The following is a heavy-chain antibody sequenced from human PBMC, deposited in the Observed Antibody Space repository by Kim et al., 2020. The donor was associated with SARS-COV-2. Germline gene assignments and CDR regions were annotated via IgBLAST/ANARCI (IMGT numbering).Heavy chain of an antibody. J-gene: IGHJ4*02. D-gene: IGHD3-9*01. Sequence: ASVKVSCKASGYTFTSYGISWVRQAPGQGLERMGWISAYNGNTNYAQKLQGRVTMTTDTSTSTDYMELRSLRSDDTAVYYCARDPVLYYDTTGGIYFDYWGQGTLVTVSS. CDR2: ISAYNGNT. CDR3: ARDPVLYYDTTGGIYFDY. CDR1: GYTFTSYG. V-gene: IGHV1-18*01.